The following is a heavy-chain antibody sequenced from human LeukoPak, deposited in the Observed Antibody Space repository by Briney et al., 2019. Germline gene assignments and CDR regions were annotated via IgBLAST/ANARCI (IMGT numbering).Heavy chain of an antibody. CDR1: GGSISSYY. CDR2: IYYSGST. V-gene: IGHV4-59*08. Sequence: PSETLSLTCTVSGGSISSYYWSWIRQPPGKGLEWIGYIYYSGSTNYDPSLKSRVTISADTSKNQFSLKLSSVTAADTAVYYCARRVAAAAYFDYWGQGTLVTVSS. J-gene: IGHJ4*02. D-gene: IGHD6-13*01. CDR3: ARRVAAAAYFDY.